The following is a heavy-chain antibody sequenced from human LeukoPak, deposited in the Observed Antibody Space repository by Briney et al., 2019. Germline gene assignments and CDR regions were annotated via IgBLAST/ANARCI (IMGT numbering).Heavy chain of an antibody. J-gene: IGHJ4*02. CDR1: GGSFSGYY. V-gene: IGHV4-34*01. Sequence: SETLSLTCAVYGGSFSGYYWSWIRQPPGKGLEWIGEINHSGSTNYNPSLKSRVTISVDTSKNQFSLKVTSVTAADTAVYYCARDPSSSSDSDYWGQGTLVTVSS. CDR2: INHSGST. D-gene: IGHD6-6*01. CDR3: ARDPSSSSDSDY.